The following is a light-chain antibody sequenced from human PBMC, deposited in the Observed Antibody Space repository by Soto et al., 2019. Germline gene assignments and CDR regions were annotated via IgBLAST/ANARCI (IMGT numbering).Light chain of an antibody. Sequence: DIVMTQSPDSLAVSLGERATINCRSSQSLLSSNKNYLIWYQQKPGQPPKLLIYWASTRESGVPDRFSGSGSGTDFNLTISSLKAEDVAVYYCQQHYNTPYTFGQGTNLEIK. CDR1: QSLLSSNKNY. CDR2: WAS. V-gene: IGKV4-1*01. CDR3: QQHYNTPYT. J-gene: IGKJ2*01.